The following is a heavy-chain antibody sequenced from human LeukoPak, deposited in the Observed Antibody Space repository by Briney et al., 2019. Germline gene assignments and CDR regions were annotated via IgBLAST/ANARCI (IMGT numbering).Heavy chain of an antibody. CDR1: GFTFDDYA. CDR2: ISWNSGSI. Sequence: GRSLRLSCAASGFTFDDYAMHWVRQAPGKGLEWVSGISWNSGSIAYADSVKGRFTISRDNAKNSLYLQMNSLRAEDTAVYYCARESYCSGGSCYSGRAFDIWGQGTMVTVSS. V-gene: IGHV3-9*01. D-gene: IGHD2-15*01. J-gene: IGHJ3*02. CDR3: ARESYCSGGSCYSGRAFDI.